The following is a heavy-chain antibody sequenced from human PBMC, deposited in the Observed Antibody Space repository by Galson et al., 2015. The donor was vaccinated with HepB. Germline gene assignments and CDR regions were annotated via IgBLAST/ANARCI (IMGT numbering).Heavy chain of an antibody. CDR1: GFTFSSYS. CDR2: ISSSSTI. J-gene: IGHJ4*02. D-gene: IGHD2-21*01. CDR3: AKFPGLNDY. V-gene: IGHV3-48*01. Sequence: SLRLSCAASGFTFSSYSMNWVRQAPGKGLEWVSYISSSSTIYYADSVKGRFTISRDNAKNSLYLQMNSLRAEDTAVYYCAKFPGLNDYWGQGTLVTVSS.